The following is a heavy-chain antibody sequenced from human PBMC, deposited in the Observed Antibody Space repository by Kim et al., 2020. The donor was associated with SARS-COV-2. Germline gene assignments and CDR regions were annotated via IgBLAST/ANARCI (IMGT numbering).Heavy chain of an antibody. CDR3: ARETGSYVSSGYYIWNAFDI. D-gene: IGHD3-22*01. CDR1: GFTFSSYD. Sequence: GGSLRLSCAASGFTFSSYDMHWVRQATGKGLEWVSAIGTAGGTYYPASVKGRFTISRENAKNSLYHQMNSLRVGDTAVNYCARETGSYVSSGYYIWNAFDIWGQGTMVTVSS. CDR2: IGTAGGT. V-gene: IGHV3-13*04. J-gene: IGHJ3*02.